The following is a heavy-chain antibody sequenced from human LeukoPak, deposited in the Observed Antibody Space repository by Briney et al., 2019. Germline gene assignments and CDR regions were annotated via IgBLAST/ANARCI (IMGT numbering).Heavy chain of an antibody. CDR3: ARRDYYGSGSYYDDY. J-gene: IGHJ4*02. CDR1: GGSISSSSYY. D-gene: IGHD3-10*01. CDR2: IYYSGST. V-gene: IGHV4-39*01. Sequence: SETLSLTCTVSGGSISSSSYYWGWIRQPPGKGLEWIGSIYYSGSTYYSPSLKSRVTISVDTSKNQFSLKLSSVTAADTAVYYCARRDYYGSGSYYDDYWGQGTLVTVSS.